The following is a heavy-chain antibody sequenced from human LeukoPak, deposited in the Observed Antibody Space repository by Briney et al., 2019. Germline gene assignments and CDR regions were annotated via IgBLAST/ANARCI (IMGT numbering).Heavy chain of an antibody. J-gene: IGHJ4*02. CDR3: ARSPGRFSGYNWYFDY. CDR2: VSPSNGNT. Sequence: GASVKVSCKTSGYGFSTYGIHWLRQAPGQGLEWVGWVSPSNGNTHYAQRVQGRVSMTADTPTGTASMELSSLRSDDTAVYYCARSPGRFSGYNWYFDYWGQATLVTVSS. CDR1: GYGFSTYG. D-gene: IGHD5-12*01. V-gene: IGHV1-18*04.